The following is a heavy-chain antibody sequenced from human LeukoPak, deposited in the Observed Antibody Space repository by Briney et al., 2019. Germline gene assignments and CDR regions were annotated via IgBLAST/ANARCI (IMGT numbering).Heavy chain of an antibody. CDR2: ISGSGGST. CDR1: GFTFSSYG. J-gene: IGHJ4*02. V-gene: IGHV3-23*01. CDR3: AKDLPLIAVAENPYYFDY. D-gene: IGHD6-19*01. Sequence: QPGRSLRLSCAASGFTFSSYGMHWVRQAPGKGLEWVSAISGSGGSTYYADSVKGRFTISRDNSKNTLYLQMNSLRAEDTAVYYCAKDLPLIAVAENPYYFDYWGQGTLVTVSS.